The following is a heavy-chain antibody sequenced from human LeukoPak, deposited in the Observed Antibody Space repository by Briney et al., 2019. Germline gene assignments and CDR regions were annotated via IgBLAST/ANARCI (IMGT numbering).Heavy chain of an antibody. J-gene: IGHJ4*02. CDR1: GGSISSYY. CDR3: ARGDGSSGFYVFDY. V-gene: IGHV4-59*01. CDR2: IHYSGST. Sequence: PSETLSLTCTVSGGSISSYYWSWIRQPPGKGLEWIGYIHYSGSTNYNPSLKSRVTISVDTSKNQFSLKLSSVTAADTAVYYCARGDGSSGFYVFDYWGQGTLVTVSS. D-gene: IGHD3-22*01.